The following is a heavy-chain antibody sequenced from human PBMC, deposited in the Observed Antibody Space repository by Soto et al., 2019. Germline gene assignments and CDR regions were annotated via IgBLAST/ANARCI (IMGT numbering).Heavy chain of an antibody. Sequence: SETLSLTCTVSGGSISSYYWSWIRQPPGKGLEWIGYIYYSGSTNYNPSLKSRVTISVDTSKNQFSLKLSSVTAADTAVYCCARSSGPHDILTGGGSDYWGQGTLVTVSS. D-gene: IGHD3-9*01. CDR3: ARSSGPHDILTGGGSDY. CDR1: GGSISSYY. V-gene: IGHV4-59*01. CDR2: IYYSGST. J-gene: IGHJ4*02.